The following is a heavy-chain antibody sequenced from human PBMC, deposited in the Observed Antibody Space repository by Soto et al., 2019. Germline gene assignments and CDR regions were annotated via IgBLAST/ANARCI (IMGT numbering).Heavy chain of an antibody. CDR3: ARDSREQPNPDCGDYDGVGARYYGMDV. J-gene: IGHJ6*02. D-gene: IGHD4-17*01. CDR1: GYTFPSYG. V-gene: IGHV1-18*01. Sequence: GAGVQVSCMASGYTFPSYGISWVRQARAQGGERMGWSSAYSGNTNYAQKLQGRVTMTTDTSTSTAYMELRSLRSDDTAVYYCARDSREQPNPDCGDYDGVGARYYGMDVWGQGTTVTVPS. CDR2: SSAYSGNT.